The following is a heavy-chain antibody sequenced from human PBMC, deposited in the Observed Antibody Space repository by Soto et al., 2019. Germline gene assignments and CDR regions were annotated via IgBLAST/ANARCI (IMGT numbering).Heavy chain of an antibody. V-gene: IGHV4-31*03. J-gene: IGHJ3*02. Sequence: QVQLQESGPGLVKPSQTLSLTCTVSGGAISSGGYYWSWIRQHPGKGLEWIGYIYYSGSTYYNPSLKSRVTISVDTSKNQFYLKLSSVTAADTAVYYCAREGSQHAFDIWGQGTMVTVSS. CDR2: IYYSGST. CDR3: AREGSQHAFDI. D-gene: IGHD1-26*01. CDR1: GGAISSGGYY.